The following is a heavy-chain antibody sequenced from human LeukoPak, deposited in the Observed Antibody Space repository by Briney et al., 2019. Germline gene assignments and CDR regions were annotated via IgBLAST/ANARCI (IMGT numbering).Heavy chain of an antibody. D-gene: IGHD5-24*01. Sequence: GGSLRLSCAASGFTFSSFGMHWVRQAPGKGLEWVAVIWNDGSNNYYADSVKGRFTISRDNAKNTLYLQMNSLRPEDTALYYCARILRLHTPRASDIWGQGTMVTVSS. CDR1: GFTFSSFG. J-gene: IGHJ3*02. CDR2: IWNDGSNN. V-gene: IGHV3-33*01. CDR3: ARILRLHTPRASDI.